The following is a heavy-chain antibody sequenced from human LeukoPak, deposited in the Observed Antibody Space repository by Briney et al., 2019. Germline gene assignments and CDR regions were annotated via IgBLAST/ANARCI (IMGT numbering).Heavy chain of an antibody. D-gene: IGHD6-13*01. V-gene: IGHV3-21*01. Sequence: GGSLRLSCAASGFTFSSYSMNWVRQAPGKGLEWVSSISSSSSYIYYADSVKGRFTISRDNSKNTLYLQMNSLRAEDTAVYYCARVGEADYFDYWGQGTLVTVSS. CDR3: ARVGEADYFDY. CDR1: GFTFSSYS. CDR2: ISSSSSYI. J-gene: IGHJ4*02.